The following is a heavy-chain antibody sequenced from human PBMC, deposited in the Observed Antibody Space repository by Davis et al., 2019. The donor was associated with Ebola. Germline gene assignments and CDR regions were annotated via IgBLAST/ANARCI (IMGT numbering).Heavy chain of an antibody. D-gene: IGHD3-3*01. Sequence: GESLKISCAASGFTFSSYSMNWVRQAPGKGLEWVSSISSSSSYIYYADSVKGRFTISRDNAKNTLYLQMNSLRVEDTAVYFCARGVPYYDFWSAYRLDYWGQGTEVTVSS. CDR3: ARGVPYYDFWSAYRLDY. CDR2: ISSSSSYI. V-gene: IGHV3-21*01. CDR1: GFTFSSYS. J-gene: IGHJ4*02.